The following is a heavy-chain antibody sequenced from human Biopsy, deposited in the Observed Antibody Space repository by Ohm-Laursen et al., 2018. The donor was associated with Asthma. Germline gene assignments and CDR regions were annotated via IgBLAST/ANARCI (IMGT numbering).Heavy chain of an antibody. CDR3: ARQSGQEYGDSIPFDT. CDR1: GFVFSQCG. V-gene: IGHV3-30*03. J-gene: IGHJ3*02. Sequence: RSLRLSCAASGFVFSQCGMHWVRQGPGKGLEWVALVSSDGHNKYYEDSVKGRFTISRDNSRNRLYLRINSLTVEDSAVYFCARQSGQEYGDSIPFDTWGQGTKVAVSS. CDR2: VSSDGHNK. D-gene: IGHD3-22*01.